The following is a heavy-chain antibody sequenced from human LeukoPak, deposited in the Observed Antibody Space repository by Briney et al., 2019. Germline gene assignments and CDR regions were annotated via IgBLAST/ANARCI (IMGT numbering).Heavy chain of an antibody. Sequence: ASVKVSCKASGYTFTDYYMHWVRQAPGQGLEWMGWIHPHRGVTDYAQKFQGRVTMTSDTSISTAYMELSSLRSDDAAVYYCARVYCSSGTCPDYFDFWGQGTLVTVSS. V-gene: IGHV1-2*02. CDR2: IHPHRGVT. CDR3: ARVYCSSGTCPDYFDF. D-gene: IGHD2-15*01. CDR1: GYTFTDYY. J-gene: IGHJ4*02.